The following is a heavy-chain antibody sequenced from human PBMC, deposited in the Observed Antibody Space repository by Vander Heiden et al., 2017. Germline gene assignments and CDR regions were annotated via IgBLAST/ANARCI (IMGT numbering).Heavy chain of an antibody. V-gene: IGHV1-69*01. Sequence: QVQLVQSGAEVKKPGSSVKVSCKASGGTVSSYAISWVRQAPGQGLEWMGGIIPIFGTANYAQKFQGRVTITADESTSTAYMELSSLRSEDTAVYYCARVYGDYGYYYYGMDVWGQGTTVTVSS. D-gene: IGHD4-17*01. CDR3: ARVYGDYGYYYYGMDV. CDR1: GGTVSSYA. J-gene: IGHJ6*02. CDR2: IIPIFGTA.